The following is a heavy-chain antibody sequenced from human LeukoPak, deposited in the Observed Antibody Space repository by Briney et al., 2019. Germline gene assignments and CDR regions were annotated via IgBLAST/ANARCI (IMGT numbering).Heavy chain of an antibody. V-gene: IGHV3-9*01. D-gene: IGHD1-26*01. J-gene: IGHJ3*02. Sequence: GGSLRLSCAASGFTFDDYAMHWVRQAPGKGLEWVSGISWNSGSIGYADSVKGRFTISRDNAKNSLYLQMNSLRAEDTALYYWAKGRGSYLPDSFDIWGQGKMVTGSS. CDR1: GFTFDDYA. CDR2: ISWNSGSI. CDR3: AKGRGSYLPDSFDI.